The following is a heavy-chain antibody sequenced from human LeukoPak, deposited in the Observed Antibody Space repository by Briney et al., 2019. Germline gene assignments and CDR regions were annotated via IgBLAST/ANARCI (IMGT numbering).Heavy chain of an antibody. CDR2: ISSSSSYI. CDR1: GFTFSTYS. CDR3: AREPVAGTAPR. V-gene: IGHV3-21*03. Sequence: GGSLRLSCAASGFTFSTYSMNWVRQAPGKGLEWVSSISSSSSYIYYADSVKGRFTISRDNAKNSLYLQMNSLRAEDTAVYYCAREPVAGTAPRWGQGTLVTVSS. D-gene: IGHD6-19*01. J-gene: IGHJ4*02.